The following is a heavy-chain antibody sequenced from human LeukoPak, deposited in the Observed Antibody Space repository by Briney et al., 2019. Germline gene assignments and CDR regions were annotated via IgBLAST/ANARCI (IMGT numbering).Heavy chain of an antibody. CDR1: GYTFTSYD. CDR2: MNPNSGNT. CDR3: ARGRDGAAYFIAFDI. J-gene: IGHJ3*02. D-gene: IGHD6-13*01. Sequence: RVASVTVSCKASGYTFTSYDINWVRQATGQGLEWMGWMNPNSGNTGYAQKFQGRVTITRNTSISTAYMELSSLRSDDTAVYYCARGRDGAAYFIAFDIWGQGTMVTVSS. V-gene: IGHV1-8*03.